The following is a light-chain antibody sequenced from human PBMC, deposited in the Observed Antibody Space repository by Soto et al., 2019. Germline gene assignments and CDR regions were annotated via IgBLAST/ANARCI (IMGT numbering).Light chain of an antibody. CDR1: QSINNW. CDR2: DAS. Sequence: DIQMTPSPSTLSASVGDRVTITCRASQSINNWLAWYQQKPGKAPRLLIYDASRLESGVPARFSGSGSGTEFTLTISSLQPDDFATYYCQQYNLYWTFGQGTKVDIK. V-gene: IGKV1-5*01. J-gene: IGKJ1*01. CDR3: QQYNLYWT.